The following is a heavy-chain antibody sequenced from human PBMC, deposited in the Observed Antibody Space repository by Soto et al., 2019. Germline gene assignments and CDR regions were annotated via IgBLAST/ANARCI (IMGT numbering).Heavy chain of an antibody. J-gene: IGHJ4*02. Sequence: SETLSLTCTVSGGSISSGGYYWSWIRQHPGKGLEWIGYIYYSGSTYYNPSLKSRVTISVDTSKNQFSLKLSSVTAADTAVYYCARDSPYYDSSGYRGKIDYWGQGTLVTVSS. CDR2: IYYSGST. CDR1: GGSISSGGYY. V-gene: IGHV4-31*03. CDR3: ARDSPYYDSSGYRGKIDY. D-gene: IGHD3-22*01.